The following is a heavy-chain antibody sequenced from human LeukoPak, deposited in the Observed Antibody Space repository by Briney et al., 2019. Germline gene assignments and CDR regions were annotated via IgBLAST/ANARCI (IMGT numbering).Heavy chain of an antibody. Sequence: ASVKVSCKASGYTFTSYGISWVRQAPGQGLEWMGWISAYNGNTNYAQKLQGRVTMTTDTSTSAAYMELRSLRSDDTGLYFCARDGRCGFYFNFDYWGQGTLVTVSS. CDR3: ARDGRCGFYFNFDY. CDR2: ISAYNGNT. V-gene: IGHV1-18*01. J-gene: IGHJ4*02. CDR1: GYTFTSYG. D-gene: IGHD3-22*01.